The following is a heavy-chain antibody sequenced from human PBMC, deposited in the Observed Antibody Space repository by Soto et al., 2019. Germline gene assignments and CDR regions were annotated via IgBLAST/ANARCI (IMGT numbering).Heavy chain of an antibody. CDR3: ARSPDY. V-gene: IGHV4-30-2*01. CDR2: MYHSGST. J-gene: IGHJ4*02. Sequence: PSETLSLTCAVSGGSISNGGYSWSWIRQPPGKGLEWIGYMYHSGSTYYNPSLKSRVTISIDRSKNQFSLKLSSVTAADTAVYYCARSPDYWGQGILVTLSS. CDR1: GGSISNGGYS.